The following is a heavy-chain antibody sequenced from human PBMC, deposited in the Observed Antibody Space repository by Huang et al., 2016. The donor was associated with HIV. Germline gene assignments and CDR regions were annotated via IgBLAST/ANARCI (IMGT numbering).Heavy chain of an antibody. J-gene: IGHJ3*02. CDR3: ASNGYSSSWGDPFDI. CDR2: IKQDGSEK. V-gene: IGHV3-7*01. CDR1: GFTFSSYW. D-gene: IGHD6-13*01. Sequence: EVQLVESGGGSVQPGGSLRLSCAASGFTFSSYWMSWVRQAPGKGLEWVANIKQDGSEKYYVDSVKGRFTISRDNAKNSLYLQMNSLRAEDTAVYYCASNGYSSSWGDPFDIWGQGTMVTVSS.